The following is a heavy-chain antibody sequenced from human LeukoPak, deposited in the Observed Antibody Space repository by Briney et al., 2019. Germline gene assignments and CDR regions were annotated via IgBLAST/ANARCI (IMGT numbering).Heavy chain of an antibody. CDR3: ARPIRSPPYAFDI. J-gene: IGHJ3*02. CDR2: IYYSGST. V-gene: IGHV4-59*01. Sequence: SETLPLTCTVSGGSISSYYWSWIRQPPGKGLEWIGYIYYSGSTNYNPSLKSRVTISVDTSKNQFSLKLSSVTAADTAVYYCARPIRSPPYAFDIWGQGTMVTVSS. D-gene: IGHD2-15*01. CDR1: GGSISSYY.